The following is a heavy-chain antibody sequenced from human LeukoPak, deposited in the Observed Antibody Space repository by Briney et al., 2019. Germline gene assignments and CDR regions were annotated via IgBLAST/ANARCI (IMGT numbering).Heavy chain of an antibody. J-gene: IGHJ4*02. V-gene: IGHV3-74*01. Sequence: GRSLRLSCTASGFTLGDYPMSWFRQAPGKGLVWVSHINGDGSWTTYADSVKGRFTISKDNAKNTVYLQMNNLRAEDTAVYYCVSFYETYWGRGTLVTVSS. D-gene: IGHD2-2*01. CDR1: GFTLGDYP. CDR2: INGDGSWT. CDR3: VSFYETY.